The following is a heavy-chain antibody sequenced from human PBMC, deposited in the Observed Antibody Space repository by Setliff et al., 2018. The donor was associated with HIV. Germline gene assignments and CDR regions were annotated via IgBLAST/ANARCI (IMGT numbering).Heavy chain of an antibody. CDR3: GRVPVAGANWFDP. V-gene: IGHV4-39*01. D-gene: IGHD2-21*01. CDR2: VSQSGST. CDR1: GDSINRTDHY. J-gene: IGHJ5*02. Sequence: PSETLSLTCTVSGDSINRTDHYWGWIRQSPGKRLEWIGSVSQSGSTYYNPSLKSRSTISVDRSKNLFSLKLISVTAADQGVYYCGRVPVAGANWFDPWGLGTLVTVSS.